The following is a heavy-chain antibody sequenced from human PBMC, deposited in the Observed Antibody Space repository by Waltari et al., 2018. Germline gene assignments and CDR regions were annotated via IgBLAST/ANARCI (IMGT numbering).Heavy chain of an antibody. Sequence: QVTLKESGPVLVKPTETLTLTCTVSGFSLSNARMGVSWIRQPPGKALEWLAHIFSNDEKSYSTSLKSRLNSSKDTSKSQVVLTMTNMDPVDTATYYCARINVLRFLDLYYYYGMDVWGQGTTVTVSS. CDR2: IFSNDEK. J-gene: IGHJ6*02. D-gene: IGHD3-3*01. CDR1: GFSLSNARMG. CDR3: ARINVLRFLDLYYYYGMDV. V-gene: IGHV2-26*01.